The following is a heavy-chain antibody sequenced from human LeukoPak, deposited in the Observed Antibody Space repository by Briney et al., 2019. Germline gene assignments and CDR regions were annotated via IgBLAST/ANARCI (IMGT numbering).Heavy chain of an antibody. CDR2: VYHSGST. V-gene: IGHV4-30-2*01. J-gene: IGHJ4*02. CDR1: GGSISSGGYS. CDR3: ASGGYSYGFDY. Sequence: SQTLSLTCAVSGGSISSGGYSWSWIRQPPGKGLEWIGYVYHSGSTYYNPSLKSRVTISVDRSKNQFSLKLSSVTAADTAVYYCASGGYSYGFDYWGQGTLVTVSS. D-gene: IGHD5-18*01.